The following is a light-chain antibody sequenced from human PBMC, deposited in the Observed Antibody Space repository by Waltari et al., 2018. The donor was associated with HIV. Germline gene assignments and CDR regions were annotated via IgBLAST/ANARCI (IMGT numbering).Light chain of an antibody. V-gene: IGLV1-44*01. J-gene: IGLJ2*01. CDR2: SNN. CDR1: SSNIGSNT. CDR3: AVWGDSLNGPV. Sequence: QSVLPPPPSASGTPGQRVTISCSGSSSNIGSNTANWYQQLPATAPKLLIYSNNQRPSGVPDRCSGSKSGTSASLAISGLQSEDEADYYCAVWGDSLNGPVFGGGTKLTVL.